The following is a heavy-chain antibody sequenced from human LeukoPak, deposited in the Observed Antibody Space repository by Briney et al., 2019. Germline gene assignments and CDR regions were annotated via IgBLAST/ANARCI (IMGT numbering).Heavy chain of an antibody. Sequence: GESLKISCKGSGYSFTSDWIGWVRQMPGKGLEWMGIIYPGDSDTRYSPSFHGHVTISADKSINTAYLQWSSLAASDTATYYCARLRGTVVTPGINWFDPWGQGTLVTVSS. V-gene: IGHV5-51*01. CDR3: ARLRGTVVTPGINWFDP. CDR2: IYPGDSDT. J-gene: IGHJ5*02. D-gene: IGHD4-23*01. CDR1: GYSFTSDW.